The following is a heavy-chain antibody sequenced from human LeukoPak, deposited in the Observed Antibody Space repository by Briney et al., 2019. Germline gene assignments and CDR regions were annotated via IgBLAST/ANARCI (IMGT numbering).Heavy chain of an antibody. D-gene: IGHD2-15*01. CDR1: GYSISSGYY. V-gene: IGHV4-38-2*02. CDR3: ARGRGFATPLYYYYYYMDV. Sequence: SETLSLTCTVSGYSISSGYYWGWIRQPPGKGLEWIGEINHSGSTNYNPSLKSRVTISVDTSKNQFSLKLSSVTAADTAVYYCARGRGFATPLYYYYYYMDVWGKGTTVTVSS. CDR2: INHSGST. J-gene: IGHJ6*03.